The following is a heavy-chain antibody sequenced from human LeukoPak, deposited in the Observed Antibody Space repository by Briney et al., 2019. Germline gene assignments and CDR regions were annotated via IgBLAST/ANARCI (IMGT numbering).Heavy chain of an antibody. V-gene: IGHV1-2*02. CDR3: ARGTVGTHFDY. J-gene: IGHJ4*02. D-gene: IGHD4-23*01. CDR2: INPNSGGT. CDR1: GYTFTGYY. Sequence: ASVKVSCKASGYTFTGYYMHWVRQAPGQGLEWMGWINPNSGGTNYAQKFQGRVTITTDESTSTAYMELSSLRSEDTAVYYCARGTVGTHFDYWGQGTLVTVSS.